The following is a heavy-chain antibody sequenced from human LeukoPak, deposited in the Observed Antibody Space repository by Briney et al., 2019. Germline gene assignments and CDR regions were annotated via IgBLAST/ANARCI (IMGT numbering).Heavy chain of an antibody. CDR1: GYTFSGNY. CDR2: INPNRGGT. V-gene: IGHV1-2*02. CDR3: ARGVGNYYVMDV. D-gene: IGHD1-14*01. J-gene: IGHJ6*01. Sequence: ASVKLSCYCAGYTFSGNYIYMVWHRHGPGLERMGWINPNRGGTNYTQKFKGRVTMTSDTSISTAYMELSRLRSDDTAMYYCARGVGNYYVMDVCGQGTTVTVSS.